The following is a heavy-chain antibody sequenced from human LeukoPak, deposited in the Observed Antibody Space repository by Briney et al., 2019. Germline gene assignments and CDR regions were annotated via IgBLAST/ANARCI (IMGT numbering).Heavy chain of an antibody. Sequence: ASVKVSCKASGYTFTGYYMHWVRQAPGQGLEWMGWINPNSGGTNYAQKFQGRVTMTRDTSIGTAYMELSRLRSDDTAIYYCAKTLYTYYNDGSSAFDYWGQGTLVTVSS. J-gene: IGHJ4*02. CDR3: AKTLYTYYNDGSSAFDY. V-gene: IGHV1-2*02. CDR2: INPNSGGT. D-gene: IGHD3-22*01. CDR1: GYTFTGYY.